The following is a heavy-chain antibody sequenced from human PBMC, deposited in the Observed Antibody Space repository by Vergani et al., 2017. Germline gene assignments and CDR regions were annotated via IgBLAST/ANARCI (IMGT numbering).Heavy chain of an antibody. CDR1: GYTFTSYA. D-gene: IGHD3-22*01. CDR3: AGGLYPDYYDSSGYGKSFFDY. V-gene: IGHV1-8*01. Sequence: QVQLVQSGAEVKKPGASVKVSCKASGYTFTSYAINWVRQATGQGLEWMGWMNPNSGNTGYAQKFKGRVTMTRNTSISTAYMELSSLRSEDTAVYYCAGGLYPDYYDSSGYGKSFFDYWGQGILVTVSS. J-gene: IGHJ4*02. CDR2: MNPNSGNT.